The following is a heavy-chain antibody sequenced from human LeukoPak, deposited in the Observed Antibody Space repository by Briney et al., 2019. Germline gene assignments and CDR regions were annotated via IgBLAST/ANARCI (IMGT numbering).Heavy chain of an antibody. CDR3: ARSATYYYGSGSLRCCRFDP. CDR2: INPNTGGT. Sequence: ASVKVSCKTSGYTFTGYYIHWVRQAPGQGLEWMGWINPNTGGTNSAQKFQGRVTMTRDTSISTAYMELSRLRSDDTAVYYCARSATYYYGSGSLRCCRFDPWGQGTQVTVSS. D-gene: IGHD3-10*01. J-gene: IGHJ5*02. CDR1: GYTFTGYY. V-gene: IGHV1-2*02.